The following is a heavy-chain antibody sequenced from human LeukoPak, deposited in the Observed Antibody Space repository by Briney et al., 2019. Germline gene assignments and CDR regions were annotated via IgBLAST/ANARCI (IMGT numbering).Heavy chain of an antibody. CDR2: ISYDGSNK. V-gene: IGHV3-30-3*01. D-gene: IGHD3-22*01. CDR3: ARDHHYYDSSGYPKAPDY. J-gene: IGHJ4*02. Sequence: PGGSLRLSCAASGFTFSSYAMHWVRQAPGKGLEWVAVISYDGSNKYYADSVKGRFTISRDNSKNTLYLQMNSLRAEDTAVYYCARDHHYYDSSGYPKAPDYWGQGTLVTVSS. CDR1: GFTFSSYA.